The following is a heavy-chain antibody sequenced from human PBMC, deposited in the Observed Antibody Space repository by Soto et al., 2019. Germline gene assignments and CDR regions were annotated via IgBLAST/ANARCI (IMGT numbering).Heavy chain of an antibody. D-gene: IGHD2-21*01. CDR3: AINCGVNCLSVFFY. J-gene: IGHJ4*01. V-gene: IGHV3-23*01. CDR1: GFTFSNYA. Sequence: EVQLLESGGGLVQPGGSLRLSCAASGFTFSNYAMNWVRQAPGKGLEWVSGISGGGGSTYYAESVKGRFTISRDNSKIPLYLQLTPLRSEDTAVYYCAINCGVNCLSVFFYWGHGTRVIVSS. CDR2: ISGGGGST.